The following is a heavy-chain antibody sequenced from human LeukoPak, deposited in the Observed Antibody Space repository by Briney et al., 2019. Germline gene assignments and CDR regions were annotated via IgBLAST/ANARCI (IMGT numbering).Heavy chain of an antibody. CDR1: GFTFSSYS. Sequence: GGSLRLSCAASGFTFSSYSMNWVRQAPGKGLEWVSSISSSSSYIYYADSVKGRFTISRDNAKNSLYLQMNSLRAEDTAVYYCARARCSGGSCYLLLDYWGQGTLVTVSS. D-gene: IGHD2-15*01. CDR3: ARARCSGGSCYLLLDY. J-gene: IGHJ4*02. CDR2: ISSSSSYI. V-gene: IGHV3-21*01.